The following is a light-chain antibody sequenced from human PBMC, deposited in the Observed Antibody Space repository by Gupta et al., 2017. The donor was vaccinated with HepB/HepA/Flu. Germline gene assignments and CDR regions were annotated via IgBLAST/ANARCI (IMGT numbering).Light chain of an antibody. V-gene: IGLV1-47*01. J-gene: IGLJ2*01. Sequence: QPVLTQTPSASETPGQRVTISCSGTISNIGTNFVYWYQQLPGTAPKLLIYRNDQRPSGVPDRFSGSKSGTSASLAISGLRSEDEADYYCAAWDDSLSGPNVIFGGGTKLTVL. CDR2: RND. CDR3: AAWDDSLSGPNVI. CDR1: ISNIGTNF.